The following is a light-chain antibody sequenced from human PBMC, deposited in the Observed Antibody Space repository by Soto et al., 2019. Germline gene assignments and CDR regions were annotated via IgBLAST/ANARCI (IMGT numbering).Light chain of an antibody. V-gene: IGLV2-14*01. CDR2: DVS. CDR3: SSYTSSNTLV. J-gene: IGLJ3*02. Sequence: QSALTQPASVSGSPGQSITISCAGTSSDIGAYNYVSWYQQYPGKAPKLMIYDVSDRPSGVSNRFSASKSGNTASLTISGLQAEDEADYYCSSYTSSNTLVFGGGTQLTVL. CDR1: SSDIGAYNY.